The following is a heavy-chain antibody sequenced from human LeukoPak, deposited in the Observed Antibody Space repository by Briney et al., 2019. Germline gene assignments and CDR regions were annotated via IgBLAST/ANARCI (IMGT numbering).Heavy chain of an antibody. Sequence: ASVKVSCKASGYTFSAYYIHWVRQAPGQGLEWMGWINPNSGGTNYAQKFQGRVTMTRDTSISTAYRELSRLRSDDTAVYYCARASSGWYVNFDYWGQGTLVTVSS. V-gene: IGHV1-2*02. D-gene: IGHD6-19*01. CDR3: ARASSGWYVNFDY. CDR1: GYTFSAYY. CDR2: INPNSGGT. J-gene: IGHJ4*02.